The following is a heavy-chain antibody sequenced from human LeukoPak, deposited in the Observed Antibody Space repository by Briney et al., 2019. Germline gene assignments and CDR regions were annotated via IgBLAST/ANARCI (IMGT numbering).Heavy chain of an antibody. D-gene: IGHD3-22*01. J-gene: IGHJ4*02. Sequence: AGGSLRLSCAASGFTFSSYAMSWVRQAPGKGLEWVSGISGSGDNTYYADSVKGRFTISRDNSKNTLYVQVNSLGTEDMAAYYCAKGSYYDSSGSFYFDHWGQGTLVTVSS. V-gene: IGHV3-23*01. CDR1: GFTFSSYA. CDR3: AKGSYYDSSGSFYFDH. CDR2: ISGSGDNT.